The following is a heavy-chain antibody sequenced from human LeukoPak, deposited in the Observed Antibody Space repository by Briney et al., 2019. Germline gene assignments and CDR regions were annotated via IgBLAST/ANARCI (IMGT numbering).Heavy chain of an antibody. D-gene: IGHD3-9*01. J-gene: IGHJ5*02. CDR1: GGSVSSGSYY. CDR3: ASFLTGYLGNWFDP. CDR2: IYYSGST. Sequence: SETLSLTCTVTGGSVSSGSYYWSWIRQPPGKGLEWIGYIYYSGSTNYNPSLKSRVTISVDTSKNQFSLKLSSVTAADAAVYYCASFLTGYLGNWFDPWGQGTLVTVSS. V-gene: IGHV4-61*01.